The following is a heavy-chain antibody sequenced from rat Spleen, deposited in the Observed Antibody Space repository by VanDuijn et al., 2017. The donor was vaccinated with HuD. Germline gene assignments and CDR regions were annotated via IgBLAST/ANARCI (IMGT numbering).Heavy chain of an antibody. CDR2: ISYEGSGT. CDR1: GFTLSDYY. CDR3: ARMDGSFDY. J-gene: IGHJ2*01. D-gene: IGHD1-7*01. V-gene: IGHV5-22*01. Sequence: EVQLVESGGGLVQPGRSLKLSCAASGFTLSDYYMAWVRQAPKKGLEWVASISYEGSGTYYGDSAQGRFTISRDNAKSTLYLQMNSLRSEDTATYYCARMDGSFDYWGQGVMVTVSS.